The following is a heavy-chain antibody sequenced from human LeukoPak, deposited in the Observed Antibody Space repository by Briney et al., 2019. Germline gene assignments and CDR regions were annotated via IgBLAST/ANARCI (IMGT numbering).Heavy chain of an antibody. CDR2: ISGSGGST. CDR3: AKQYGSGRDYGMDV. J-gene: IGHJ6*02. Sequence: GGSLRLSCAASGFTFSSYAMSWVRQAPGKGLEWVSAISGSGGSTYYADSVKGRFTISRDNSKNTLYLQMNSLRAEDTAVYYCAKQYGSGRDYGMDVWGQGTTVTVSS. D-gene: IGHD3-10*01. CDR1: GFTFSSYA. V-gene: IGHV3-23*01.